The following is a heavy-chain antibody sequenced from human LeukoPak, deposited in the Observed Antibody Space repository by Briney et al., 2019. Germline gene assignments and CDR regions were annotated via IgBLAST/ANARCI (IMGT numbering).Heavy chain of an antibody. CDR3: AKDRGITGTTREPGFDY. D-gene: IGHD1-7*01. CDR2: ISGSGGST. CDR1: GFTFSSYA. Sequence: GGSLRLSCAASGFTFSSYAMSWVRQAPGKGLEWVSAISGSGGSTYYADSVKGRFTISRDNSKNTLYLQMNSLRAEDTAVYYCAKDRGITGTTREPGFDYWGQGTLVTVSS. V-gene: IGHV3-23*01. J-gene: IGHJ4*02.